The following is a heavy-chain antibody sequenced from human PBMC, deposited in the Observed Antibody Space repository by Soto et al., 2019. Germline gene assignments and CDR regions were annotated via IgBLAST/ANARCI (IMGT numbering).Heavy chain of an antibody. Sequence: QVQLVESGGGVVQPGRSLRLSCAASGFTFSSYAMHWVRQAPGKGLEWVAVISYDGSNKYYADSVKGRFTISRDNSKNTLYLEMNSLRAEDTAVYSRATGSHSAARAFSIAALYWGQGTLVTVSS. CDR2: ISYDGSNK. V-gene: IGHV3-30-3*01. CDR3: ATGSHSAARAFSIAALY. CDR1: GFTFSSYA. J-gene: IGHJ4*02. D-gene: IGHD6-6*01.